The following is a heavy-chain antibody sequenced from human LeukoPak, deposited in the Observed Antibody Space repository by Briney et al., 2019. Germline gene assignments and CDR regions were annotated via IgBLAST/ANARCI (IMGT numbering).Heavy chain of an antibody. Sequence: PSQTLSLTCAVSGGSISSGGYSWSWIRQLPGKGLEWIGYIYHSGSTYYNPSLKGRVTMTVDTSKNQFSLNLSSVTAADTAVYYCARGRGSSWYYFDSWGQGTLVTVSS. D-gene: IGHD6-13*01. J-gene: IGHJ4*02. V-gene: IGHV4-30-2*01. CDR1: GGSISSGGYS. CDR3: ARGRGSSWYYFDS. CDR2: IYHSGST.